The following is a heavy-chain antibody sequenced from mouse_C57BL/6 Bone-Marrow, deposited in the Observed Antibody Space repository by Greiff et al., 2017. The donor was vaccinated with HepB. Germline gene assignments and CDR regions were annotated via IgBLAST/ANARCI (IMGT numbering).Heavy chain of an antibody. CDR1: GFTFSSYG. D-gene: IGHD2-12*01. J-gene: IGHJ3*01. CDR3: ARHRDWSNDV. V-gene: IGHV5-6*01. CDR2: IRTGSSYT. Sequence: EVKLVEPGGELVKPGGSLKFSCAASGFTFSSYGMSWVRQTPDKGLEWVAIIRTGSSYTYYPDSVKGRSTISRDNAKNTLYLQLSSLKSEDTAVYDCARHRDWSNDVWGQGTPVTVSA.